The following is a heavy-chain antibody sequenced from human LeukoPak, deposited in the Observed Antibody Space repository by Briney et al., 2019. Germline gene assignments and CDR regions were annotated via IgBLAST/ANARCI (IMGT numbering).Heavy chain of an antibody. CDR2: IRNKPYGGAT. CDR1: GFTFGGYS. D-gene: IGHD4-17*01. V-gene: IGHV3-49*04. J-gene: IGHJ4*02. Sequence: GGSLRLSCTASGFTFGGYSMSWVRQAPGKGLEWVGFIRNKPYGGATEVDASVKGRFTISRDDSKSIAYLRMNSLKTEDTALYYCTRDGNYGDYIGAYFDYWGQGTLVTVSS. CDR3: TRDGNYGDYIGAYFDY.